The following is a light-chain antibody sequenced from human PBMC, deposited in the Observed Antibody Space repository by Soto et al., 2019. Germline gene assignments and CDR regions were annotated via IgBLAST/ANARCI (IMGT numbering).Light chain of an antibody. CDR3: QAWDRSTVV. CDR2: QDS. V-gene: IGLV3-1*01. CDR1: KLGDKY. Sequence: SYALTQPPSVSVSPGQTASITCSGDKLGDKYVCWYQQKPGQSPVVVMYQDSKRPSGIPERFSGSNSGNTATLTISGTQAMDEADYYCQAWDRSTVVLGGGTKVTVL. J-gene: IGLJ2*01.